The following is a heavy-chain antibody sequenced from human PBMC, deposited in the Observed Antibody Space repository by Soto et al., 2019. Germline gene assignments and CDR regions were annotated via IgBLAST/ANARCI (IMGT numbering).Heavy chain of an antibody. CDR3: ARDHSLGGYSYGKFDC. CDR2: ISSRSSYT. D-gene: IGHD5-18*01. Sequence: GGSLRLSCAASGFTFSDYYMSWIRQAPGKGLEWVSHISSRSSYTNYADSVKGRFTISRDNAKNTLYLQMNRLRAEDTAVYYCARDHSLGGYSYGKFDCWSQGTLVTVSS. CDR1: GFTFSDYY. V-gene: IGHV3-11*06. J-gene: IGHJ4*02.